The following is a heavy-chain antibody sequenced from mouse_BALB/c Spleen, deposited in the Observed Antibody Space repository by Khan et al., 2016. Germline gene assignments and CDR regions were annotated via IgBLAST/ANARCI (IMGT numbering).Heavy chain of an antibody. J-gene: IGHJ3*01. Sequence: VQLQQSGAELVKPGASVKLSCTVSGFNIKDTYMHWVNQRPEQGLEWIGRIDPANGNTKYDPKFQEKATITADTSSNTAYLQLSSRTSEDTAVYYCSRGVYDYEFAYWGQGTLVTVSA. CDR2: IDPANGNT. V-gene: IGHV14-3*02. CDR3: SRGVYDYEFAY. CDR1: GFNIKDTY. D-gene: IGHD2-4*01.